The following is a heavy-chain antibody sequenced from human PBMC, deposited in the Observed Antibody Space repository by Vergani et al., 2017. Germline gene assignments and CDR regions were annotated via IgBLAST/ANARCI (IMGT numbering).Heavy chain of an antibody. CDR2: IYYSGST. Sequence: QLQLQESGPGLVKPSETLSLTCTVSGGSISSSSYYWGWIRQPPGKGLEWIGSIYYSGSTYYNPYLKSRVTISVDTSQNQFSLKLSSVTAADTAVYYCASRIQDGENRPSDAFDIWGQGTMVTVSS. D-gene: IGHD5-24*01. V-gene: IGHV4-39*07. J-gene: IGHJ3*02. CDR3: ASRIQDGENRPSDAFDI. CDR1: GGSISSSSYY.